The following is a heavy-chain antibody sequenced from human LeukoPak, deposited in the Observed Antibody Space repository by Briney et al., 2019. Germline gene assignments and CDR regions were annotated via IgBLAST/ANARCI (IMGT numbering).Heavy chain of an antibody. V-gene: IGHV3-53*01. CDR1: GFSVSSSY. J-gene: IGHJ4*02. Sequence: GGSLRLSCAASGFSVSSSYMYWVRQAPGRGLEWVSFFYRGDSTYYAESVRGRFTISRDNSKNTLYLQMNSLRAEDTAVYYCARDSYSGSYDYWGQGTLVTVSS. D-gene: IGHD1-26*01. CDR3: ARDSYSGSYDY. CDR2: FYRGDST.